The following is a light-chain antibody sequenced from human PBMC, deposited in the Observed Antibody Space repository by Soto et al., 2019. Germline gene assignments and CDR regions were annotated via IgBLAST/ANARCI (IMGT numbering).Light chain of an antibody. V-gene: IGKV3-15*01. CDR2: DAS. CDR3: QQYDNWPRT. Sequence: EKVMTQSPATLSVSPGERATLSCRASQSVRSNLAWYQQKPGQPPRLLIYDASTRATGIPSRFSGSGSGTEFPLTISSLKSEDFAVYYCQQYDNWPRTFGQGTKL. CDR1: QSVRSN. J-gene: IGKJ1*01.